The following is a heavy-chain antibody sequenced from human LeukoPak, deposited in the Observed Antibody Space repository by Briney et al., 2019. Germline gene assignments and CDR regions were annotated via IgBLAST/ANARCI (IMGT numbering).Heavy chain of an antibody. J-gene: IGHJ4*02. V-gene: IGHV3-74*01. CDR2: LNSDGSSI. Sequence: GGTLRLDWTASGFTFDDYAMHWGRQATGKGLVWVSGLNSDGSSISYADSVKGRFTISRDNAKNTLYLQMNSLRAEDTAVYYCARGTAMDWGQGTLVTVSS. CDR1: GFTFDDYA. D-gene: IGHD5-18*01. CDR3: ARGTAMD.